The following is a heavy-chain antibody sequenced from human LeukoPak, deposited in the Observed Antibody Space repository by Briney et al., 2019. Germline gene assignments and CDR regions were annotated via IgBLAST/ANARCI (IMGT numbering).Heavy chain of an antibody. Sequence: SETLSLTCAVYGGSFSGYYWSWIRQPPGKGLEWVGEINHSGSTNYNPSLKSRVTISVDTSKNQFSLKLSSVTAADTAVYYCASGYCGGACQLGGVDMWGQGTMVTVSS. CDR3: ASGYCGGACQLGGVDM. V-gene: IGHV4-34*01. CDR1: GGSFSGYY. J-gene: IGHJ3*02. CDR2: INHSGST. D-gene: IGHD2-21*02.